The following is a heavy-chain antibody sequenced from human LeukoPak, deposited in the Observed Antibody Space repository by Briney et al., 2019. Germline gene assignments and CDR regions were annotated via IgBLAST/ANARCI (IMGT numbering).Heavy chain of an antibody. J-gene: IGHJ4*02. CDR3: ASSYYYDSSGYYGCHY. CDR1: GGTFSNFA. CDR2: IIPIFGTA. D-gene: IGHD3-22*01. Sequence: WASVKVSCKASGGTFSNFAISWVRQAPGQGLEWMGGIIPIFGTADYAQKFRGRVTITADESTSTAYMELRSLRSDDTAVYYCASSYYYDSSGYYGCHYWGQGTLVTVSS. V-gene: IGHV1-69*13.